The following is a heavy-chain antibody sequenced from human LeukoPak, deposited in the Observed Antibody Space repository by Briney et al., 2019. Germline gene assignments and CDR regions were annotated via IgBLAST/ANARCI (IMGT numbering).Heavy chain of an antibody. V-gene: IGHV1-69*04. CDR2: IIPILGIA. J-gene: IGHJ4*02. CDR1: GGTFSRYA. D-gene: IGHD2-2*01. Sequence: SVNVSCKASGGTFSRYAISWVRQAPGQGLEWMGRIIPILGIANYAQKFQGRVTITADKSTSTAYMELSSLRSEDTAVYYCATDIVVVPAEKKFDYWGQGTLVTVSS. CDR3: ATDIVVVPAEKKFDY.